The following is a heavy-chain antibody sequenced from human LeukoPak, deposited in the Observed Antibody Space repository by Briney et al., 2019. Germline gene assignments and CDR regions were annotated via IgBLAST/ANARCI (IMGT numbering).Heavy chain of an antibody. J-gene: IGHJ5*02. CDR3: AREMGGDYELYNWFDP. Sequence: PSVKVSCKASGGTFSSYAISWVRQAPGQGLEWMGRIIPILGIANYAQKFQGRVTITADKSTSTAYMELSSLRSEDTAVYYCAREMGGDYELYNWFDPWGQGTLVTVSS. CDR2: IIPILGIA. D-gene: IGHD3-16*01. CDR1: GGTFSSYA. V-gene: IGHV1-69*04.